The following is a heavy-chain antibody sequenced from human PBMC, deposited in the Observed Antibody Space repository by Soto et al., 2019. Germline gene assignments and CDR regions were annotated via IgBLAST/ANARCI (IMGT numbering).Heavy chain of an antibody. CDR2: IGTAGDT. CDR3: ARGGTEGRYDPNYYMDV. D-gene: IGHD1-7*01. Sequence: EVQLVESGGGLVQPGGSLRLSCAASGFTFSSYDMHWVRQATGKGLEWVSAIGTAGDTYYPGSVKGRFTISRENAKNSLYLQMNSLEAGDTAVYYCARGGTEGRYDPNYYMDVWGKGTTVTVSS. J-gene: IGHJ6*03. CDR1: GFTFSSYD. V-gene: IGHV3-13*01.